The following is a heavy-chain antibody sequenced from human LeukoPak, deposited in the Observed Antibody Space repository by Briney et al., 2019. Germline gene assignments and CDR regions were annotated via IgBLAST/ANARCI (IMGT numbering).Heavy chain of an antibody. V-gene: IGHV3-48*02. CDR3: ARGNYGSGSYLP. D-gene: IGHD3-10*01. CDR2: ISSSGGAI. Sequence: PGGSLRLSCAASGFTFSSYNMNWVRQAPGKGLEWVSFISSSGGAIYYAGSVKGRFTISRDNAKNSLYLQMNSLTDEDTAVYYCARGNYGSGSYLPWGQGTLVTVSS. J-gene: IGHJ5*02. CDR1: GFTFSSYN.